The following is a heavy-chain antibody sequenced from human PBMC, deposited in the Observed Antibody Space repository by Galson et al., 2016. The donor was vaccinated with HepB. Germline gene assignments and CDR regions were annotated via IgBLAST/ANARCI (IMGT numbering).Heavy chain of an antibody. V-gene: IGHV4-34*01. CDR3: ARQPLSARRFDP. Sequence: SETLSLTCAVYGGSFSDYYWSWIRQPPGKGLEWIGEINHSGNTNYNPSLKSRVTVSVDTSKNQFSLKLTSVTAADTAVYYFARQPLSARRFDPWGQGTLVTVSS. CDR1: GGSFSDYY. CDR2: INHSGNT. J-gene: IGHJ5*02.